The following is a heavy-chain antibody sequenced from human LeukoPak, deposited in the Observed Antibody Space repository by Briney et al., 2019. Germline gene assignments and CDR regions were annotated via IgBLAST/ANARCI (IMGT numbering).Heavy chain of an antibody. J-gene: IGHJ4*02. V-gene: IGHV3-23*01. D-gene: IGHD5-18*01. CDR3: AKGGIQLWSKPDY. Sequence: GGSLRLSCAASGFTFSSYAMSWVRQAPGKGLEWVSAISGSGGSTYYADSVEGRFTISRDNSKTTLYLQMNSLRAEDTAVYYCAKGGIQLWSKPDYWGQGTLVTVSS. CDR2: ISGSGGST. CDR1: GFTFSSYA.